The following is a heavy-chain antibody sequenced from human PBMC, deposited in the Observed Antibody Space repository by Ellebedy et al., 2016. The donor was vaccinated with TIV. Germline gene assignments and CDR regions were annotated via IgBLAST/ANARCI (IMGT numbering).Heavy chain of an antibody. V-gene: IGHV4-59*12. CDR1: GGSFSSYY. D-gene: IGHD5-12*01. J-gene: IGHJ4*02. CDR2: IYYSGST. CDR3: ARGVATALYFDY. Sequence: MPSETLSLTCTVSGGSFSSYYLSWIPQPPGKGLEWIGYIYYSGSTNYNPSLKSRVTVSVDTSKNQFSLKLSSVTAADTAVYYCARGVATALYFDYWGQGTLVTVSS.